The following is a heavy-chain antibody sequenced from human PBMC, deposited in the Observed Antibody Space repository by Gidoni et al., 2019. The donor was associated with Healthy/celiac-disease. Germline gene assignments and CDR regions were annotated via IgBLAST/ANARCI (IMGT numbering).Heavy chain of an antibody. J-gene: IGHJ4*02. V-gene: IGHV4-39*01. CDR2: IYYSGST. Sequence: QLQLQESGPGLVKPSATLSLTCTVSGGSISSSSYYWGWIRQPPGKGLEWIGSIYYSGSTYYNPSLKSRVTISVDTSKNQFSLKLSSVTAADTAVYYCARRDAKCYYGSGSCSDYWCQGTLVTVSS. CDR3: ARRDAKCYYGSGSCSDY. D-gene: IGHD3-10*01. CDR1: GGSISSSSYY.